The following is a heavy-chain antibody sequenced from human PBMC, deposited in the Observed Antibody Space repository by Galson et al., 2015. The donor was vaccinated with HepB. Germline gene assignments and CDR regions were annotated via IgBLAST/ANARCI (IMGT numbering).Heavy chain of an antibody. CDR1: GFTFSSNA. J-gene: IGHJ4*02. D-gene: IGHD6-19*01. V-gene: IGHV3-23*01. CDR3: AKYGPNRGSGWSFDY. CDR2: ISNSGGGT. Sequence: SLRLSCAASGFTFSSNAMSWVRQAPGKGLEWVSSISNSGGGTYYADSVKGRFTISRDNSKNTLFLQMNSLRAEDTAVYYCAKYGPNRGSGWSFDYWGQGTLVTVSS.